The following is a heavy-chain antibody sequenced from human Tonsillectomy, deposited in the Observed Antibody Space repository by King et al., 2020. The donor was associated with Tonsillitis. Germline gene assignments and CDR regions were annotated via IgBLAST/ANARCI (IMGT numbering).Heavy chain of an antibody. CDR3: SRCLYCRGGSCYSGALDI. V-gene: IGHV3-74*01. J-gene: IGHJ3*02. Sequence: VQLVESGGGLVQPGGSLRLSCAASGFTFSSYWMHWVRQAPGKGLVWVSRINSDGSSTSYADSVKGRFTISRDNTKNTLYLQMNSLRAEDTAVYYCSRCLYCRGGSCYSGALDIWGQGXMVTVSS. CDR1: GFTFSSYW. CDR2: INSDGSST. D-gene: IGHD2-15*01.